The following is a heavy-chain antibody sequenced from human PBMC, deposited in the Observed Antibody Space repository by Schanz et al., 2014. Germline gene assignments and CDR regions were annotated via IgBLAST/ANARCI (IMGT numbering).Heavy chain of an antibody. V-gene: IGHV3-66*01. CDR3: ARKTDSSGTGDY. Sequence: EVQLVESGGDLVQPGGSQRLSCAASGFIVSSTYMTWVRQAPGKGLEWVSLIYSGGDTNYAGSVKGRFTISRDGSKNTLYLQMNSLRAEDTAVYYCARKTDSSGTGDYWGQGTLVTVSS. J-gene: IGHJ4*02. CDR1: GFIVSSTY. CDR2: IYSGGDT. D-gene: IGHD6-19*01.